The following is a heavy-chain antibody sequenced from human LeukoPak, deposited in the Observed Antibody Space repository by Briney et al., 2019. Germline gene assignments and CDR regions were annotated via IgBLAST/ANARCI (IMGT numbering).Heavy chain of an antibody. CDR1: GFTFSSYG. CDR2: ISYDGSNK. D-gene: IGHD6-19*01. CDR3: AKDLLGAVAGSSYYYYGVDV. V-gene: IGHV3-30*18. Sequence: PGRSLRLSCAASGFTFSSYGMHWVRQAPGKGLEWVAVISYDGSNKYYADSVKGRFTISRDNSKNTLYLQMNSLRDEDTAVYSCAKDLLGAVAGSSYYYYGVDVWGQGTTVTVSS. J-gene: IGHJ6*02.